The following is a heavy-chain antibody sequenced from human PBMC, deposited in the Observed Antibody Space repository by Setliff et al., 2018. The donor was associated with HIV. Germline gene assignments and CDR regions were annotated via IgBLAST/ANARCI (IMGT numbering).Heavy chain of an antibody. J-gene: IGHJ5*02. Sequence: GGSLRLSCAASGFTFSSYEMNWVRQAPGKGLEWVSYISSSGSTIYYADSVKGRFAISRDNAKNSLYLQMNSLRAEDTAVYYCAMGGSNTWYSSWGQGALVTVSS. CDR2: ISSSGSTI. CDR3: AMGGSNTWYSS. D-gene: IGHD6-13*01. V-gene: IGHV3-48*03. CDR1: GFTFSSYE.